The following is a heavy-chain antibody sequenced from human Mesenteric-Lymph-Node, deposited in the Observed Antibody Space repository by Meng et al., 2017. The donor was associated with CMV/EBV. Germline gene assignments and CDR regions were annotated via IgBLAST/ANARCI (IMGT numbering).Heavy chain of an antibody. V-gene: IGHV1-18*01. CDR3: ARGRRFERYLESFYYLDY. Sequence: ASVKVSCKASGYTLTSYDLSWVRQAPGQGLEWMGWITAHNIDTNYAQKFQDRVIMTTDTSTSTAYLELSSLRSDDTAVYFCARGRRFERYLESFYYLDYWGQGTLVTVSS. D-gene: IGHD3-3*01. CDR1: GYTLTSYD. CDR2: ITAHNIDT. J-gene: IGHJ4*02.